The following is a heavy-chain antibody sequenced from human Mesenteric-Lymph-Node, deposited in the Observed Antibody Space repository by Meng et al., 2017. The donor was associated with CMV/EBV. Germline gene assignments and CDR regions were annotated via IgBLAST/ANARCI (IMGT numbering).Heavy chain of an antibody. J-gene: IGHJ4*02. Sequence: QVRLPQWGGGLLKPSETLSPTGAVYGGSFSGYYWSWIRQPPGKGLEWIGEINHSGSTNYNPSLKSRVTISVDTSKNQFSLKLSSVTAADTAVYYCARHQRWLKSEGGFNYWGQGTLVTVSS. D-gene: IGHD4-23*01. CDR2: INHSGST. CDR1: GGSFSGYY. CDR3: ARHQRWLKSEGGFNY. V-gene: IGHV4-34*01.